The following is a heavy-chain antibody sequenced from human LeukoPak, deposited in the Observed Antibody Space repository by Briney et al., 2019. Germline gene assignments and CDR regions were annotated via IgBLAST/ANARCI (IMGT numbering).Heavy chain of an antibody. D-gene: IGHD2-2*01. CDR2: ITLSGGST. V-gene: IGHV3-23*01. CDR1: GFTFSSYD. CDR3: AKRGNPAVGHHYLDV. J-gene: IGHJ6*03. Sequence: PGGSLRLSCAASGFTFSSYDMSWVRQAPGKGLEWVSSITLSGGSTFYAASVMGRFTISRDNSQNTLYLQMNSLRAEDTAVYYCAKRGNPAVGHHYLDVWGKGTTVSVSS.